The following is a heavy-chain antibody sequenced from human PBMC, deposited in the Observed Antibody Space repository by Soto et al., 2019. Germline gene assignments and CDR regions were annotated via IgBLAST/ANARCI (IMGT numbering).Heavy chain of an antibody. D-gene: IGHD3-10*01. Sequence: SETLSLTCAVYGGSFSGYYWTWIRQPPGTGLEWIGEINHSGSTNYNPSLKSRVTISVDTSKNQFSLKLSSVTAADTAVYYCARDQNYYGSGSGDYYYYGMDVWGQGTTVTVSS. CDR3: ARDQNYYGSGSGDYYYYGMDV. CDR1: GGSFSGYY. CDR2: INHSGST. J-gene: IGHJ6*02. V-gene: IGHV4-34*01.